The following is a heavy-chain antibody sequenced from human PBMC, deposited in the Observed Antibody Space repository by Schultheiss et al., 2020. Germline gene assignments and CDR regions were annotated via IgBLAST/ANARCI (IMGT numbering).Heavy chain of an antibody. Sequence: GGSLRLSCAASGFTFSSYSMNWVRQAPGKGLEWVSSISSSSSYIYYADSVKGRFTISRDNAKNSLYLQMNSLRAEDTAVYYCAPLNAVTTSSSYYYYGMDVWGQGTTVTVSS. CDR1: GFTFSSYS. CDR2: ISSSSSYI. V-gene: IGHV3-21*01. CDR3: APLNAVTTSSSYYYYGMDV. D-gene: IGHD4-11*01. J-gene: IGHJ6*02.